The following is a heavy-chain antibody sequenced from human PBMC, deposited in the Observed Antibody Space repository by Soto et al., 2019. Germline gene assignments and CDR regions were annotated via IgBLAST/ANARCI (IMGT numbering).Heavy chain of an antibody. D-gene: IGHD6-19*01. CDR3: ARVRQQGLVSAHYCDC. J-gene: IGHJ4*02. Sequence: QVQLMESGGAVVQPGRSLRLSCAASGFTFSSYAMHWVRQAPGKGLEWVAIISNDGSSIYYGDSVKGRFTISRDNSKSTLYLQMNSRRSEDTAVYYCARVRQQGLVSAHYCDCWGQGTLVTVSS. CDR2: ISNDGSSI. V-gene: IGHV3-30-3*01. CDR1: GFTFSSYA.